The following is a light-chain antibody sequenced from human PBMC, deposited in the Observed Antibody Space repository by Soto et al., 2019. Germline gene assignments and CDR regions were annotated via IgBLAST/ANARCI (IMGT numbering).Light chain of an antibody. Sequence: DILLTQSPATLSLSPGERATLSCRASQSFSGYLAWYQQKPGQAPRLLIYDASKRATGIPARFSGRGSGTDLTLTVSSLQSEDFAVYYCQQYNTWPRTFGQGTKVEIK. CDR2: DAS. CDR3: QQYNTWPRT. J-gene: IGKJ1*01. CDR1: QSFSGY. V-gene: IGKV3-11*01.